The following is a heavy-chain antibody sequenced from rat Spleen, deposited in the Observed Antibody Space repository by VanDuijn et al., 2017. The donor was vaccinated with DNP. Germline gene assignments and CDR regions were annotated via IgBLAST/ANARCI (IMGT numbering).Heavy chain of an antibody. J-gene: IGHJ2*01. Sequence: EVQVVESGGGLVQPGRSLKLSCAASGFTFSDFYMAWVRQAPTKGLEWVASISYDGGRTYYRDSVKGRFTISRDNAKSSLYLQMDSLRSEDTATYFCTTEGVHTTGIRAHYFDYWGQGVMVTVSS. D-gene: IGHD1-9*01. CDR1: GFTFSDFY. CDR2: ISYDGGRT. V-gene: IGHV5-20*01. CDR3: TTEGVHTTGIRAHYFDY.